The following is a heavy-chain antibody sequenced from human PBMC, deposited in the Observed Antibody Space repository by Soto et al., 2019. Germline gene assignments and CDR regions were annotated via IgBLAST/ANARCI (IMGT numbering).Heavy chain of an antibody. Sequence: EVQLVESGGGLVKPGGSLRLSCAASGFTFSSYSMNWVRQAPGKGLEWVSSISSSSSYIYYADSVKGRFTIFRDNAKNSLYLQMNSLRAEDTAVYYCARADCSSTSCLYYYMDVWGKGTTVTVSS. CDR1: GFTFSSYS. V-gene: IGHV3-21*01. CDR2: ISSSSSYI. D-gene: IGHD2-2*01. J-gene: IGHJ6*03. CDR3: ARADCSSTSCLYYYMDV.